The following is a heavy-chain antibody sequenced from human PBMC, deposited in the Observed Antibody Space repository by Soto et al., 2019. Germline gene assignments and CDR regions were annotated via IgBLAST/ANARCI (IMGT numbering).Heavy chain of an antibody. CDR1: GFTFSSYG. CDR2: IWYDGSNK. V-gene: IGHV3-33*01. CDR3: ARDRGEQWPYYRYFDY. Sequence: QVQLVESGGGVVQPGRSLRLSCAASGFTFSSYGMHWVRQAPGKGLEWVAVIWYDGSNKYYADSVKGRFTISRDDSKNTLYLQMNSLRAEDTAVYYCARDRGEQWPYYRYFDYWGQGTLVTVSS. J-gene: IGHJ4*02. D-gene: IGHD6-19*01.